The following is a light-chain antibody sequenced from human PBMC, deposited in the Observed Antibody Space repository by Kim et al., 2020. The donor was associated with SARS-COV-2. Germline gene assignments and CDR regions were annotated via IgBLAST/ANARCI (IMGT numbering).Light chain of an antibody. CDR2: SKD. CDR3: TSRDSTTNHVL. Sequence: GQPLRITCQGDSLRNFSVSWLQQKPEQAPLLVSYSKDKRPSGIPDRFSGSTTGNIASLTITGAQAEDEADYYCTSRDSTTNHVLFGGGTQLTVL. J-gene: IGLJ2*01. CDR1: SLRNFS. V-gene: IGLV3-19*01.